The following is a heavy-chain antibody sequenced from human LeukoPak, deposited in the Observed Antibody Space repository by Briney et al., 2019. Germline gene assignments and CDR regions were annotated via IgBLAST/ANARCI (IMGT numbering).Heavy chain of an antibody. CDR2: ISYDGSNK. J-gene: IGHJ4*02. CDR3: AKPDGSGFHIQAFDY. D-gene: IGHD3-22*01. V-gene: IGHV3-30*18. Sequence: PGGSLRLSCAVSGFTFSSYWMNWVRQAPGKGLEWVAVISYDGSNKYYADSVKGRFTISRDNSKNTLYLQMNSLRAEDTAVYYCAKPDGSGFHIQAFDYWGQGTLVTVSS. CDR1: GFTFSSYW.